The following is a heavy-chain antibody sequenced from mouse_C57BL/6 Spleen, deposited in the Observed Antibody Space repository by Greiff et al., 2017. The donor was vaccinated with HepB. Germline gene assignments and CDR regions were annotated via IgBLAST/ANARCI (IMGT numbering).Heavy chain of an antibody. CDR2: ISSGSSTI. D-gene: IGHD4-1*01. V-gene: IGHV5-17*01. CDR3: ARRWDVYYFDY. J-gene: IGHJ2*01. Sequence: EVKLQESGGGLVKPGGSLKLSCAASGFTFSDYGMHWVRQAPEKGLEWVAYISSGSSTIYYADTVKGRFTISRDNAKNTLFLQMTSLRSEDTAMYYCARRWDVYYFDYWGQGTTLTVSS. CDR1: GFTFSDYG.